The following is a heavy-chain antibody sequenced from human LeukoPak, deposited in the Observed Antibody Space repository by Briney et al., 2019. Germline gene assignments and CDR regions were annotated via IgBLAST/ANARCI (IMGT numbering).Heavy chain of an antibody. J-gene: IGHJ4*02. D-gene: IGHD3-3*01. V-gene: IGHV3-74*01. CDR1: GNYW. CDR2: INSDGSWT. Sequence: GGSLRLSCAASGNYWMHWVRQVPGKGLVWVSHINSDGSWTSYADSVKGRFTISRDNAKNSLFLQMNSLGAEDTAVYYCARGGLTITMFGVPIIRNFDYWGQGTLVTVSS. CDR3: ARGGLTITMFGVPIIRNFDY.